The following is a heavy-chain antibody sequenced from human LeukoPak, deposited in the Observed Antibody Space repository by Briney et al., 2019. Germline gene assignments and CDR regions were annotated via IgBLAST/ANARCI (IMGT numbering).Heavy chain of an antibody. J-gene: IGHJ6*02. CDR1: GFTLSRKY. CDR2: IYSGGST. Sequence: GGSLRLSCAASGFTLSRKYISSVGQAPGKGLEWVSVIYSGGSTYYADSVKGRFTISRDNSKNTLYLQMNSLRAEDTAVYYCARDLGKAAPPYNYYGLDVWGQGTTVAVSS. V-gene: IGHV3-66*01. CDR3: ARDLGKAAPPYNYYGLDV. D-gene: IGHD6-6*01.